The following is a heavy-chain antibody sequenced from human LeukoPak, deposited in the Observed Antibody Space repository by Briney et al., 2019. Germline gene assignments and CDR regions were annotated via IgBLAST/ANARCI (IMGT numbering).Heavy chain of an antibody. CDR3: ARDGRGGWHFDY. J-gene: IGHJ4*02. D-gene: IGHD6-19*01. Sequence: VGSLRLSCTASGFTFSNYWMSWIRQAPGKGLEWVANIKQDESEKYFVDSLKGRSTISRDNAENSLFLQINSLRAEDTAIYYCARDGRGGWHFDYWGQGTLVTVSS. CDR2: IKQDESEK. CDR1: GFTFSNYW. V-gene: IGHV3-7*01.